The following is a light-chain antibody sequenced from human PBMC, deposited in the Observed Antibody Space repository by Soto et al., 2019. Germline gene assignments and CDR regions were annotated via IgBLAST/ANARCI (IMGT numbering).Light chain of an antibody. V-gene: IGLV2-14*02. CDR1: SSDVGIYNL. J-gene: IGLJ3*02. CDR2: EGS. Sequence: QSALTQPASVSGSPGQSITISCTGTSSDVGIYNLVSWYQQHPGKAPKLMIYEGSKRPSGVSNRFSGSKSGNTASLTSSGLQAEDEADFYCQSYDSSLSRWVFGGGTKLTVL. CDR3: QSYDSSLSRWV.